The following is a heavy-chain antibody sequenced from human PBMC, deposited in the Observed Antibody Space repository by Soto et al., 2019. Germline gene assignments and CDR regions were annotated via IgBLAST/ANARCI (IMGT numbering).Heavy chain of an antibody. V-gene: IGHV4-34*01. Sequence: QVQLQQWGAGLLKPSETLSLTCAVYGGSFSGYYWSWIRQPPGKGLEWIGEINHSGSTNYNPSLKSRVTISVDTSKNQFSLKLSSVTAADTAVYYCARLGYCTNGVCLPNWFDPWGQGTLVTVSS. D-gene: IGHD2-8*01. J-gene: IGHJ5*02. CDR2: INHSGST. CDR1: GGSFSGYY. CDR3: ARLGYCTNGVCLPNWFDP.